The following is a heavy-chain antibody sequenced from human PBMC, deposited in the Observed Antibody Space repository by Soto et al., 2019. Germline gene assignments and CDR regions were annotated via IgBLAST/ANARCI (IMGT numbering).Heavy chain of an antibody. CDR1: GGSFRGYY. J-gene: IGHJ6*02. V-gene: IGHV4-34*01. CDR3: ARGRYCSSTSCYTSRYYYYYGMHV. Sequence: PSDTLSLICAVYGGSFRGYYWSWIRQPPGKGLEWIGEINHSGSTNYNPSLKSRVTISVDTSKNQFSLKLSSVTAADTAVYYCARGRYCSSTSCYTSRYYYYYGMHVWGQGSTVAL. CDR2: INHSGST. D-gene: IGHD2-2*02.